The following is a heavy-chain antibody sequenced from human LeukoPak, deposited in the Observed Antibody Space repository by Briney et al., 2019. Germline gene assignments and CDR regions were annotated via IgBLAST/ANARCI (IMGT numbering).Heavy chain of an antibody. D-gene: IGHD1-26*01. CDR2: IVVGSGNT. J-gene: IGHJ3*02. Sequence: GASVKVSCKASGFTFTSSAMQWVRQARGQRLEWIGWIVVGSGNTNYAQKFQERVTITRDMSTSTAYMELSSLRSEDTAVYYCAAGSGSLVGDAFDIWGQGTMVTVSS. CDR3: AAGSGSLVGDAFDI. V-gene: IGHV1-58*02. CDR1: GFTFTSSA.